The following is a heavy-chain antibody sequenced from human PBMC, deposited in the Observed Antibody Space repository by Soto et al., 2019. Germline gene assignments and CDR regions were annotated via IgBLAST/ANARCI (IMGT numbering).Heavy chain of an antibody. V-gene: IGHV4-34*01. CDR1: GGSFSGYY. CDR3: ARAAGSGSGFD. Sequence: NPSETLSLTCAVYGGSFSGYYWSWIRQPPGKGLEWIGEINHSGSTNYNPSLKSRVTISVDTSKNQFSLKLSSVTAADTAVYYCARAAGSGSGFDWGQGTLVTVSS. J-gene: IGHJ4*02. CDR2: INHSGST. D-gene: IGHD3-10*01.